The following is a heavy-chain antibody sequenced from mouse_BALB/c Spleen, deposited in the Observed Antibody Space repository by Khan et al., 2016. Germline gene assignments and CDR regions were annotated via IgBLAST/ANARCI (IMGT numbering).Heavy chain of an antibody. CDR3: ARGKVRQGYFDV. Sequence: QIQLVQSGPELKKPGETVKISCKASGYTFTNYGMNWVKQAPGKGLKWMGWINTYTGEPTYADDFKGRFAFSLETSASTAYLQINNLKNEDTAPYFYARGKVRQGYFDVWGAGTTITVSS. CDR2: INTYTGEP. CDR1: GYTFTNYG. D-gene: IGHD2-14*01. J-gene: IGHJ1*01. V-gene: IGHV9-3-1*01.